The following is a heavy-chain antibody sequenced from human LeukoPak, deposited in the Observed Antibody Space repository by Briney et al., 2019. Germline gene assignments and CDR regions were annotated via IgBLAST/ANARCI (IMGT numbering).Heavy chain of an antibody. CDR1: GYSFTSCW. Sequence: GESLKISCKGSGYSFTSCWIGWVRQMPGKGLEWMGIIYPPDSDTRYSPSFQGQVTISADKSFGTAYLQWSSLKASDTAIYYCARLAGWFYSGYESEFDYWGQGTLVTVSS. CDR3: ARLAGWFYSGYESEFDY. J-gene: IGHJ4*02. D-gene: IGHD5-12*01. CDR2: IYPPDSDT. V-gene: IGHV5-51*01.